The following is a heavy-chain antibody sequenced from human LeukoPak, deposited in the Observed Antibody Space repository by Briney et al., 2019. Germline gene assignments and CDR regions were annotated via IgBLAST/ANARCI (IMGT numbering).Heavy chain of an antibody. CDR3: ARRRSGSSGWFPFDS. CDR2: ISGSGVSA. J-gene: IGHJ4*02. V-gene: IGHV3-23*01. Sequence: GGSLRLSCVASGFTFSAYVMAWVRQAPGKGLEWVSGISGSGVSAYYGDSVKGRFTISRDNPKNTVYLQMDSLRAEDTAVYYCARRRSGSSGWFPFDSWGQGTLVTVSS. D-gene: IGHD6-19*01. CDR1: GFTFSAYV.